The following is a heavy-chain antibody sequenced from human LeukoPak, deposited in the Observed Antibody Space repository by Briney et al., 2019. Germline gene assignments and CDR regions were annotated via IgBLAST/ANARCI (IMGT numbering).Heavy chain of an antibody. CDR3: AREGSSGWFDH. CDR2: IYYSGST. J-gene: IGHJ5*02. V-gene: IGHV4-59*01. Sequence: SETLSLTCTVSGGSIIGCYWSWIRQPPGKGLEWIGYIYYSGSTNYNPSLKSRVTISVDTSKNQFSLNLSSVTAADTAVYYCAREGSSGWFDHWGQGTLVTVSS. CDR1: GGSIIGCY. D-gene: IGHD3-22*01.